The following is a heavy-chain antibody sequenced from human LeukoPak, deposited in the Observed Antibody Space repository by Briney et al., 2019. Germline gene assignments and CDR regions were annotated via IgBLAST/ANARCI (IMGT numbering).Heavy chain of an antibody. CDR2: VNNEGTGT. J-gene: IGHJ3*02. CDR1: GFTFGSYW. CDR3: ARGGAFHAFDI. V-gene: IGHV3-74*01. Sequence: GGSLRLSCAGSGFTFGSYWMYWVRQGPEKGLECISRVNNEGTGTIYADSVKGRFTISRDNAKNTVFLQLNSLRTEDTAVYYCARGGAFHAFDIWGQGTMVTVSS.